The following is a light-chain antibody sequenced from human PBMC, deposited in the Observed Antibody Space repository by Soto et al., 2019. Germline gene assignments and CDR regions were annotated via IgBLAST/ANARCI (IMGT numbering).Light chain of an antibody. CDR3: QQVIRYLYT. Sequence: IPLTQSPSFLSASLGAIVTITCRASQGINSYLVWYQQKPGKAPKLLIYVASTLQSGVPSRFSGSGSGTEFTLTISSLQPEDFATYYCQQVIRYLYTLGQG. V-gene: IGKV1-9*01. CDR1: QGINSY. J-gene: IGKJ2*01. CDR2: VAS.